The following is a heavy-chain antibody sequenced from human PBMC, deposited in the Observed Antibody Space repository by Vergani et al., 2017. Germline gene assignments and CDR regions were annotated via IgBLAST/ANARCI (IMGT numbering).Heavy chain of an antibody. V-gene: IGHV5-10-1*03. CDR2: IDPSDSYT. J-gene: IGHJ6*02. CDR1: GYSFTSYW. D-gene: IGHD2-21*02. CDR3: ARLGRDALGPYYYGMDV. Sequence: EVQLVQSGAEVKKPGESLRISCKGSGYSFTSYWISWVRQMPGKGLEWMGRIDPSDSYTNYSPSFQGHVTISADKSISTAYLQGSSLKASDTAMYYCARLGRDALGPYYYGMDVWGQGTTVTVSS.